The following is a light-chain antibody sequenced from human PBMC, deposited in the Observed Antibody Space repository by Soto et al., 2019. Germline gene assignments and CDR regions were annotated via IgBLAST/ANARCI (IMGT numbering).Light chain of an antibody. Sequence: SYELTQPPSVSVAPGQTARTSCGGNDIASKSVHWSQQKPGQAPVLVVYDDNDRPSGIPERLSGSNSGDTATLTISRVEAGDEADYYCQVWDSSSDHYVFGSGTKVTVL. CDR3: QVWDSSSDHYV. CDR2: DDN. V-gene: IGLV3-21*02. J-gene: IGLJ1*01. CDR1: DIASKS.